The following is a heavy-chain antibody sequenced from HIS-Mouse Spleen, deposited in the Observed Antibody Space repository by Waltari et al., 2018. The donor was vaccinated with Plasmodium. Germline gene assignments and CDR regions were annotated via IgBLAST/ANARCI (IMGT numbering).Heavy chain of an antibody. Sequence: QVQLVESGGGVVQPGRSLRLSCAASALPFRSYGMHWVRQAPGKGLEWVAVISYDGSNKYYADSVKGRFTISRDNSKNTLYLQMNSLRAEDTAVYYCAKDRRSSSWYVDYWGQGTLVTVSS. CDR1: ALPFRSYG. V-gene: IGHV3-30*18. CDR3: AKDRRSSSWYVDY. CDR2: ISYDGSNK. D-gene: IGHD6-13*01. J-gene: IGHJ4*02.